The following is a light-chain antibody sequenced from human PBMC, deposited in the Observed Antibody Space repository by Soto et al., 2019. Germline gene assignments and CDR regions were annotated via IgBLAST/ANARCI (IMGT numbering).Light chain of an antibody. V-gene: IGLV2-8*01. J-gene: IGLJ1*01. CDR3: SSYAGSNYV. CDR2: AVS. Sequence: QSALTQPPSASGSPGQSVTISCTGTSSDVGGYNYVSWYQQHPGKAPKLMIYAVSKRPSGVPDRFSGSKSGNTASLTVSGLQAEDEADYYCSSYAGSNYVFGTGIKVTVL. CDR1: SSDVGGYNY.